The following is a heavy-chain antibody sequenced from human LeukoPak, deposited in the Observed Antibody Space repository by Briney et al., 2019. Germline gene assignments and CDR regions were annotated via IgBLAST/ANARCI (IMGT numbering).Heavy chain of an antibody. V-gene: IGHV1-58*01. CDR2: IVVGSGNT. D-gene: IGHD3-22*01. Sequence: GGPVKDCCKASGSTFTSSAVQWERQSRGQRLEWIGWIVVGSGNTNYEQTFQERVTITRDMSTSTAYMELSNLRSEDTAVYYCAASPDYYDSSGYSYDFDCWGQPTM. CDR3: AASPDYYDSSGYSYDFDC. J-gene: IGHJ4*02. CDR1: GSTFTSSA.